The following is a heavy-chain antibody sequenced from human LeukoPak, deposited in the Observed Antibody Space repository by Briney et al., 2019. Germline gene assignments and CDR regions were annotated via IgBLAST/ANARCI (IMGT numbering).Heavy chain of an antibody. CDR3: ARDERFDY. J-gene: IGHJ4*02. Sequence: QPGGSLRLSCAASGFTFDDYAMHWVRQAPGKGLEWVSGISWNSGSIDYADSVKGRFTISRDNAKNSLYLQMNSLRAEDTAVYYCARDERFDYWGQGTLVTVSS. CDR1: GFTFDDYA. V-gene: IGHV3-9*01. CDR2: ISWNSGSI.